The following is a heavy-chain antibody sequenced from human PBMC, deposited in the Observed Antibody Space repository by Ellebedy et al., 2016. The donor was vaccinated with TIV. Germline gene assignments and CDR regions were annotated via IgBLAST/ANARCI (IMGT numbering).Heavy chain of an antibody. CDR1: GGSISSSSYY. CDR3: ARIWFGDLLSPEGDV. D-gene: IGHD3-10*01. J-gene: IGHJ6*02. Sequence: SETLSLXXTVSGGSISSSSYYWGWVRQPPGKGLEWIGSIYDSGRTHYNPSLKSRVTISVDTSKNQFSLNLNSVTAADTALYYCARIWFGDLLSPEGDVWGQGTTVTVSS. V-gene: IGHV4-39*01. CDR2: IYDSGRT.